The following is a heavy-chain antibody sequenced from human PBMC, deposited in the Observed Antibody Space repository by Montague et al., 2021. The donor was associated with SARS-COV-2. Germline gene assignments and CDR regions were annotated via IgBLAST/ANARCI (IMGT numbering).Heavy chain of an antibody. CDR2: TNYRSKWHY. CDR1: GDSVSSNNVA. J-gene: IGHJ6*02. CDR3: ARGAHTGSTWPFSGYGMDV. Sequence: CAISGDSVSSNNVAWNWIRQSPSRGLEWLGRTNYRSKWHYDYAVSVKSRILIIPNTSENQFSLQLNSVTPEDTAVYYCARGAHTGSTWPFSGYGMDVWGQGTTVTVSS. D-gene: IGHD6-13*01. V-gene: IGHV6-1*01.